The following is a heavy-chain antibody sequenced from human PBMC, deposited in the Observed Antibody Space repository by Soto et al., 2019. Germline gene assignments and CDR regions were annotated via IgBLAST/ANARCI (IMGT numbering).Heavy chain of an antibody. Sequence: PGGSLRLSCAASGFTFSSYSMNWVRQAPGKGLEWVSSISSSSSYIYYADSVKGRFTISRDNAKNSLYLQMNSLRAEDTAVYYCARDRYMYSSSWYNGMDVWGQGTTVTVSS. CDR2: ISSSSSYI. V-gene: IGHV3-21*01. J-gene: IGHJ6*02. D-gene: IGHD6-13*01. CDR1: GFTFSSYS. CDR3: ARDRYMYSSSWYNGMDV.